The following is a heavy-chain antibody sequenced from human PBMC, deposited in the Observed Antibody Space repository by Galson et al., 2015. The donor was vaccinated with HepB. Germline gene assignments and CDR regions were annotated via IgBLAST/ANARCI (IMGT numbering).Heavy chain of an antibody. Sequence: SVKVSCKASGYTFTSYGISWVRQAPGQGLEWMGWISAYNGNTNYAQKLQGRVTMTTDTSTSTAYMELRSPRSDDTAVYYCARPDDSSTEGAFDYWGQGTLVTVSS. J-gene: IGHJ4*02. CDR1: GYTFTSYG. D-gene: IGHD3-22*01. V-gene: IGHV1-18*04. CDR2: ISAYNGNT. CDR3: ARPDDSSTEGAFDY.